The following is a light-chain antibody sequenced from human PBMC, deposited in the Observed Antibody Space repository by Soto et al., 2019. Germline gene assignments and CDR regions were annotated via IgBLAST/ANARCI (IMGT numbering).Light chain of an antibody. Sequence: QPVLTQSPSASASLGASVTLTCTLISGHSTYAIAWHQQQPEKGPRYLMKLNSDGSHSRGDGIPDRFSGSSSGAERHLTISSLQSEDEADYYCQSWGTAIHDVVFGGGTKLTVL. CDR3: QSWGTAIHDVV. V-gene: IGLV4-69*01. CDR1: SGHSTYA. CDR2: LNSDGSH. J-gene: IGLJ2*01.